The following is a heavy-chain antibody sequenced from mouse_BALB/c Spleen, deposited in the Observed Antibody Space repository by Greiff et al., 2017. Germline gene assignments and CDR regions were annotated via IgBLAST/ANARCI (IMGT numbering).Heavy chain of an antibody. D-gene: IGHD1-2*01. CDR3: ARWEITTAIYYAMDY. CDR1: GFTFRSFG. CDR2: ISSGSSTI. V-gene: IGHV5-17*02. J-gene: IGHJ4*01. Sequence: EVTLVESGGGFVQPGGFRNLSRAASGFTFRSFGLHWVRQAPEKGLEWVAYISSGSSTIYYADTVKGRFTIARDNPKNTLFLQMTSLRSEDTAMYYCARWEITTAIYYAMDYWGQGTSVTVSS.